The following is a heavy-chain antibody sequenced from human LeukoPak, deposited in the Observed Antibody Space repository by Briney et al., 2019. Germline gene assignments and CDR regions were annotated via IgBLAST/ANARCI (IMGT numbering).Heavy chain of an antibody. CDR3: ASYYSSSWYFDY. D-gene: IGHD6-13*01. CDR1: GGSISNSFYH. Sequence: SETLSLTCNVSGGSISNSFYHWAWIRQPPGMGLEWIGRIFYRGNTYYNPSLKSRVTLSLDTSKNQFSLKLSSVTAADTAVYYCASYYSSSWYFDYWGQGTLVTVSS. V-gene: IGHV4-39*07. J-gene: IGHJ4*02. CDR2: IFYRGNT.